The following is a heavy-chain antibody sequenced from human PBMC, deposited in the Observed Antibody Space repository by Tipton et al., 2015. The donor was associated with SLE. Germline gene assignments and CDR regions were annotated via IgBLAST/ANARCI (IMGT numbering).Heavy chain of an antibody. CDR2: FYSGGRT. Sequence: SLRLSCAASGFTVSSNYMSWVRQAPGKGLEWVSGFYSGGRTKYADSVKGRFTISRDNSKSTLYLQMNSLRAEDTAVYYCARDRPLEGYFDYWGQGTLVTVSS. CDR1: GFTVSSNY. V-gene: IGHV3-53*01. CDR3: ARDRPLEGYFDY. J-gene: IGHJ4*02.